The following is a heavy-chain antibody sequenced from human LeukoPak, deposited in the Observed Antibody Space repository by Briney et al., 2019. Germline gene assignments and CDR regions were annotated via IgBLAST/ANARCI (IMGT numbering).Heavy chain of an antibody. D-gene: IGHD3-10*01. Sequence: ASVKVSCKASGYTFTSYDVNWVRQATGQGLEWMGWMNPNSGSTGYAQKFQGRVTMTRNTSISTAYMELSSLRSEDTAVYYCARGRGLLWFGEFINWFDPWGQGTLVTVSS. V-gene: IGHV1-8*01. CDR2: MNPNSGST. CDR1: GYTFTSYD. CDR3: ARGRGLLWFGEFINWFDP. J-gene: IGHJ5*02.